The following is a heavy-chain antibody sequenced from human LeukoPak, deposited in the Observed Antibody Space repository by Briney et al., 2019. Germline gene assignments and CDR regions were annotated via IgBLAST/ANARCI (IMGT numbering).Heavy chain of an antibody. CDR1: GFTFSSYE. Sequence: PGGPLRLSCAASGFTFSSYEMNWVRQAPGKGLEWVSYISSSGSTIYYADSVKGRFTISRDNAKNSLYLQMNSLRAEDTAVYYCARDLIGFGELLYGPDAFDIWGQGTMVTVSS. CDR2: ISSSGSTI. J-gene: IGHJ3*02. CDR3: ARDLIGFGELLYGPDAFDI. V-gene: IGHV3-48*03. D-gene: IGHD3-10*01.